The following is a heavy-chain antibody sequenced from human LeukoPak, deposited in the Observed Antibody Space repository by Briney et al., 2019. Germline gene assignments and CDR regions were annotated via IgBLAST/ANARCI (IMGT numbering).Heavy chain of an antibody. J-gene: IGHJ4*02. CDR3: AREGAAGLDY. Sequence: PSETLSLTCAVSGGSISSGGYSWSWIRQPPGKGLEWIGYIYHSGSTYYNPSLKSRVTISVDRSKNQFCLKLSSVTAADTAVYYCAREGAAGLDYWGQGTLVTVSS. D-gene: IGHD6-25*01. V-gene: IGHV4-30-2*01. CDR2: IYHSGST. CDR1: GGSISSGGYS.